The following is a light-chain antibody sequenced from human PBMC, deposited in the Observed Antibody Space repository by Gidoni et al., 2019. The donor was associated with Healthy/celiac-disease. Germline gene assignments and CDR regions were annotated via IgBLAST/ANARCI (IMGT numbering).Light chain of an antibody. J-gene: IGKJ2*01. CDR2: AAS. V-gene: IGKV1-39*01. Sequence: DIQMAPSPSSLSASVGDRVTITCRASQSTSSYLNWYQQKPGKAPKLLIYAASSLQSGVPSRFSGSGSRTDFTLTISSLQPEDLATYYCQQSYSTPPYTFGQGTKLEIK. CDR3: QQSYSTPPYT. CDR1: QSTSSY.